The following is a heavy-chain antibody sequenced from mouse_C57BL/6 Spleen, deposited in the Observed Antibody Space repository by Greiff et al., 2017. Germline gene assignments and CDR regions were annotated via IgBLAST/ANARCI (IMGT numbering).Heavy chain of an antibody. D-gene: IGHD2-4*01. V-gene: IGHV2-2*01. J-gene: IGHJ4*01. CDR2: IWSGGST. CDR1: GFSLTSDG. Sequence: QVQLQQSGPGLVQPSQSLSITCTVSGFSLTSDGVHWVRQSPGQGLEWLGVIWSGGSTDDNAAFISRLSISKDNSKSQVFFKMNSLKADDTAIYYCARNPNYDYDCYAKSYCAQGTSVTVSA. CDR3: ARNPNYDYDCYAKSY.